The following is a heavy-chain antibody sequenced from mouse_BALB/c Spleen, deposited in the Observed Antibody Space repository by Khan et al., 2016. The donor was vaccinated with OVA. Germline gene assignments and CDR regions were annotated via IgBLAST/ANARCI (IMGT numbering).Heavy chain of an antibody. CDR2: INPGSGDT. J-gene: IGHJ3*01. CDR3: SRSGYGFGAY. V-gene: IGHV1-54*01. D-gene: IGHD3-2*02. Sequence: QIQLVQSGAELVRPGTSVKVSCKASGYAFTDYMIEWLKQRPGQGLEWIGVINPGSGDTNYNEKFKDKATLTADKSSSTAYIQLSSLTADDSAVYFCSRSGYGFGAYWGPGTLVTVST. CDR1: GYAFTDYM.